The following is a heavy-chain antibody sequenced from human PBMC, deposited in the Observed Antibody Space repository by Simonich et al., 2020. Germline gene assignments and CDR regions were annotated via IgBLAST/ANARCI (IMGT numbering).Heavy chain of an antibody. CDR2: DNPNSGGT. D-gene: IGHD1-1*01. CDR1: GYTFTGYY. Sequence: QVQLVHSGAEVKNPGASVKVTCKASGYTFTGYYMQWERQAPGQGLEWMGWDNPNSGGTNDAQKVQGRVTMTRDTSISTAYMELSRLRSDDTAVYYCASSKRGYNWNDFDYWGQGTLVTVSS. CDR3: ASSKRGYNWNDFDY. J-gene: IGHJ4*02. V-gene: IGHV1-2*02.